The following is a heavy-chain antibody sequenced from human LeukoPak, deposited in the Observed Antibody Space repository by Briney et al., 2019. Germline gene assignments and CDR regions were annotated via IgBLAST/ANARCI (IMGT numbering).Heavy chain of an antibody. V-gene: IGHV3-23*01. Sequence: GGSLRLSCAASGFTFSSYAMSWVRQAPGKRLEWVSAISGSGGSTYYADSVKGRFTISRDNSKNTLYLQMNSLRAEDTAVYYCAKDEATTVVTFYFDYWGQGTLVTVSS. CDR3: AKDEATTVVTFYFDY. D-gene: IGHD4-23*01. J-gene: IGHJ4*02. CDR1: GFTFSSYA. CDR2: ISGSGGST.